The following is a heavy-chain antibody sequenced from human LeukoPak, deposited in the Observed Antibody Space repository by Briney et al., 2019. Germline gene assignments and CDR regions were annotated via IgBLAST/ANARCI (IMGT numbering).Heavy chain of an antibody. D-gene: IGHD4-11*01. V-gene: IGHV1-69*13. CDR2: LIPLFGRA. CDR1: GGTLRNYA. CDR3: ASPKENSDYYFDS. Sequence: SVTVTCKASGGTLRNYAISWVRQAPGQGLEWMGGLIPLFGRAEYAQKFQGRVTITADEPTNTAYMELNFLRSEDTAVYYCASPKENSDYYFDSWGQGTLVAVSA. J-gene: IGHJ4*02.